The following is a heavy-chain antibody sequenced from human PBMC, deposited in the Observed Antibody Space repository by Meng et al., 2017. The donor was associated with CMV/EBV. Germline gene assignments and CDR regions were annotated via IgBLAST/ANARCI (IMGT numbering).Heavy chain of an antibody. Sequence: LSLTCAASGFTFSSYAMHWVRQAPGKGLEWVAVISYDGSNKYYADSVKGRFTISRDNSKNTLYLQMNSLRAEDTAVYYCARDRITMIVRGVYGMDVWGQGTTVTVSS. D-gene: IGHD3-22*01. CDR1: GFTFSSYA. V-gene: IGHV3-30*04. CDR2: ISYDGSNK. CDR3: ARDRITMIVRGVYGMDV. J-gene: IGHJ6*02.